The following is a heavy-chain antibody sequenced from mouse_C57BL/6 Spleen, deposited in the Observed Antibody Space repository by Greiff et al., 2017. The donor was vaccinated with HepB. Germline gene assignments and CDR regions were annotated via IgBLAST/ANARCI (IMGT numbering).Heavy chain of an antibody. CDR1: GYTFTDYE. Sequence: QVQLQQSGAELVRPGASVTLSCKASGYTFTDYEMHWVKQTPVHGLEWIGAIDPETGGTAYNQKFKGKAILTADKSSSTAYMELRSLTSEDSAVYYCTRVGNYNFDYWGQGTTLTVSS. V-gene: IGHV1-15*01. CDR2: IDPETGGT. J-gene: IGHJ2*01. CDR3: TRVGNYNFDY. D-gene: IGHD2-1*01.